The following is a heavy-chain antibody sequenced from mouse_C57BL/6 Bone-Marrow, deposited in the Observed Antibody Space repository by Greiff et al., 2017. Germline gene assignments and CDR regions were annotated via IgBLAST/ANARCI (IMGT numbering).Heavy chain of an antibody. J-gene: IGHJ3*01. Sequence: QVQLQQPGAELVKPGASVKLSCKASGYTFTSYWMHWVKQRPGQGLEWIGMIHPNSGSTNYNEKFKSKATLTVDKSSSTAYMQLSGLTSEDSAVYYCARVRQLRLRPWFAYWGQGTLVTVSA. D-gene: IGHD3-2*02. CDR3: ARVRQLRLRPWFAY. CDR1: GYTFTSYW. CDR2: IHPNSGST. V-gene: IGHV1-64*01.